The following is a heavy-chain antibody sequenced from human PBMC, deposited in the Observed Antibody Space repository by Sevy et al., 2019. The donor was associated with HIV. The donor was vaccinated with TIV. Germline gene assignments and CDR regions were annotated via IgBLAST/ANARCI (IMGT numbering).Heavy chain of an antibody. V-gene: IGHV5-51*01. CDR1: GYSFTSYW. Sequence: GESLKISCKGSGYSFTSYWIGWVRQMPGKGLEWMGIIYPGDSDTRYSPSFQGQVTISADKSISTAYLQWSSLKASDTAIYYCARRLEAVAGTVDYWGQGTLVTVSS. CDR3: ARRLEAVAGTVDY. J-gene: IGHJ4*02. CDR2: IYPGDSDT. D-gene: IGHD6-19*01.